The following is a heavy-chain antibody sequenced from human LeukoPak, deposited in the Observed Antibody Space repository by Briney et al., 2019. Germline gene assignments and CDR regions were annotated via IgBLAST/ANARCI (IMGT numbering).Heavy chain of an antibody. D-gene: IGHD3-9*01. Sequence: GESLKISCKGSGYSFTGYWIGWVRQMPGKGLEWMGIIYPGDSDTRYSPSLQGQVTISADKSISTAYLQWSSLKASDTAMYYCARQNTYYDILTGSLNYFDYWGQGTLVTVSS. CDR3: ARQNTYYDILTGSLNYFDY. CDR2: IYPGDSDT. CDR1: GYSFTGYW. V-gene: IGHV5-51*01. J-gene: IGHJ4*02.